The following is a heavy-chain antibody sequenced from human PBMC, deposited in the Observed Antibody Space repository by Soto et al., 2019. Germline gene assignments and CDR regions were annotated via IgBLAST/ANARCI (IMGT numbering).Heavy chain of an antibody. CDR1: GGSFSSFG. CDR2: IIPVFGRP. D-gene: IGHD5-12*01. V-gene: IGHV1-69*13. J-gene: IGHJ1*01. CDR3: AREESGYNW. Sequence: SGKVCCKASGGSFSSFGISWVRQAPGQGLEWMGGIIPVFGRPNYAQRFRGRLTITADESTNTVYLELIDLTSDHPAVDYCAREESGYNWWGRGTQGTFCS.